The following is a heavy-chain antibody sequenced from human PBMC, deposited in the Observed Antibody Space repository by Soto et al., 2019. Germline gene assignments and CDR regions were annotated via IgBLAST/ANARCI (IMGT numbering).Heavy chain of an antibody. CDR2: ISGSGGST. CDR3: AKVQIPYYYDSSGYLVDY. Sequence: GGSLRLSCAASGFTFSSYAMSWVRQAPGKGLEWVSAISGSGGSTYYADSVKGRFTISRDNSKNTLYLQMNSLRAEDTAVYYCAKVQIPYYYDSSGYLVDYWGQGTLVTVSS. CDR1: GFTFSSYA. V-gene: IGHV3-23*01. J-gene: IGHJ4*02. D-gene: IGHD3-22*01.